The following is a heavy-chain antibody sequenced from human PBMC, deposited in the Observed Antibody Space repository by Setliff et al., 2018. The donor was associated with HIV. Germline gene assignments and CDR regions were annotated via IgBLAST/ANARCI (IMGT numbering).Heavy chain of an antibody. V-gene: IGHV3-9*01. CDR2: ISWNSGSI. CDR1: GFTFDDYA. J-gene: IGHJ6*03. D-gene: IGHD6-19*01. CDR3: VKGGTLAGQFYSYMHV. Sequence: PGGSLRLSCAASGFTFDDYAMHWVRQAPGKGLEWVSGISWNSGSIGYADSVKGRFTISRDNAKNSLYLQMNSLRAEDTALYYCVKGGTLAGQFYSYMHVWGKGTTVTVSS.